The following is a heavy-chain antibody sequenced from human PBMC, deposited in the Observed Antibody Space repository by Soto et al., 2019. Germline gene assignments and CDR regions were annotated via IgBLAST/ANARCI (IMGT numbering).Heavy chain of an antibody. V-gene: IGHV3-30*18. CDR1: GFTFSSYG. J-gene: IGHJ4*02. D-gene: IGHD4-17*01. Sequence: QVQLVESGGGVVQPGRSLRLSCAASGFTFSSYGMHWVRQAPGKGLEWVAVISYDGSNKYYADSVKGRFTISRDNSKNTLYLKMISLRAEDTAVYYCAKDQDYGDYGGYFDYWGQGTLVTVSS. CDR3: AKDQDYGDYGGYFDY. CDR2: ISYDGSNK.